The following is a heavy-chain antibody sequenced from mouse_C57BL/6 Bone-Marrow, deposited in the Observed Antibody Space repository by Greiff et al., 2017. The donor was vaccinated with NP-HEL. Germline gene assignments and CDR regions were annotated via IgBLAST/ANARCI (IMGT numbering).Heavy chain of an antibody. D-gene: IGHD1-1*01. CDR2: VDPENGDT. Sequence: EVQLQQSGAELVRPGASVKLSCTASGFNIKDDYMHWVKQRPEQGLEWIGWVDPENGDTESASKFQGKATITADTSSNTAYLQLSSLTSEDTAVYYCTTDYGSSYGYYFDYWGQGTTLTVSS. CDR3: TTDYGSSYGYYFDY. J-gene: IGHJ2*01. V-gene: IGHV14-4*01. CDR1: GFNIKDDY.